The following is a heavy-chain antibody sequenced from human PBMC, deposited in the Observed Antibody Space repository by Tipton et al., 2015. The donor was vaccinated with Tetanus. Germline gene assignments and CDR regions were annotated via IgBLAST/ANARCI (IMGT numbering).Heavy chain of an antibody. CDR1: GASISSGGYF. J-gene: IGHJ4*02. D-gene: IGHD1-14*01. CDR3: ARAYNEFPKKGPFDS. V-gene: IGHV4-61*08. Sequence: TLSLTCSVSGASISSGGYFWNWIRHRPGKGLEWLAYVSYSGRTNSNYSLKRRITISQDTSKNQFSLRLTPVTAAETAGYYCARAYNEFPKKGPFDSWGQGSLVIVSS. CDR2: VSYSGRT.